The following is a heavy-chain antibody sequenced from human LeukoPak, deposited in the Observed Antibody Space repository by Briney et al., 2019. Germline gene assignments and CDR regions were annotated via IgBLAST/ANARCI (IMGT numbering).Heavy chain of an antibody. V-gene: IGHV7-4-1*02. D-gene: IGHD2-15*01. CDR3: ARDLEILRGGYCSGGSCYGSGY. CDR2: MNTNTGNP. J-gene: IGHJ4*02. Sequence: ASVKVSCKASGYTFTSYAMNWVRQAPGQGLEWMGWMNTNTGNPTYAQGFTGRFVFSLDTSVSTAYLQISSLKAEDTAVYYCARDLEILRGGYCSGGSCYGSGYWGQGTLVTVSS. CDR1: GYTFTSYA.